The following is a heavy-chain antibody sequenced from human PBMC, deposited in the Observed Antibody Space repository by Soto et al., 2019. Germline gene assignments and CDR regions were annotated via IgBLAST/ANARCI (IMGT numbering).Heavy chain of an antibody. J-gene: IGHJ4*02. CDR1: GFTFSSYG. V-gene: IGHV3-30*03. Sequence: PGGSLRLSCAASGFTFSSYGMHWVRQAPGKGLEWVAVISYDGSNKYYADSVKGRFTISRDNSKNTLYLQMNSLRAEDTAVYYCAREIYDDYDSSGFDHWGQGTLVNVSS. CDR2: ISYDGSNK. D-gene: IGHD3-22*01. CDR3: AREIYDDYDSSGFDH.